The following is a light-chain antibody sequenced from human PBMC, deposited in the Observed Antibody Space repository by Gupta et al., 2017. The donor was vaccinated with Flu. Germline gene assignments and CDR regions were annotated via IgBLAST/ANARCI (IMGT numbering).Light chain of an antibody. CDR3: QQDNSFSGT. CDR2: KAS. J-gene: IGKJ2*02. V-gene: IGKV1-5*03. Sequence: PSTLSASVGDRVILTCRASQSISTWLAWYQQKPGKAPKLLIYKASRLESGVPSRFSGSGSGTEFTLTISNLQTDDFATYYCQQDNSFSGTFGQGTKLEIK. CDR1: QSISTW.